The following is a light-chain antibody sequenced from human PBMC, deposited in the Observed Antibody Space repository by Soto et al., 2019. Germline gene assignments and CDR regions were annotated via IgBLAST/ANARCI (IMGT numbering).Light chain of an antibody. V-gene: IGKV3-20*01. CDR3: QHYGSSPPYT. CDR1: QSVSSSY. Sequence: VLSLSPGTLSLSKRERATLSCRASQSVSSSYLAWYQQKPGQAPSLLIYGASSRATGIPDRFSGSGSGTDFTLTISRLEPEDFAVYYCQHYGSSPPYTFGQGTKVDIK. CDR2: GAS. J-gene: IGKJ2*01.